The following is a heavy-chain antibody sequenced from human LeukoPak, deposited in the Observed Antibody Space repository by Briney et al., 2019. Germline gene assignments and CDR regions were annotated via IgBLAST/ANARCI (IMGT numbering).Heavy chain of an antibody. J-gene: IGHJ6*03. CDR2: ITHSGST. CDR3: ARGLWELRHYYYYMDV. Sequence: SETLSLTCAVYGGSFTGYYWSWIRQPPGKGLEWIGEITHSGSTNYNPSLKSRVTISVDTSKNQFSLKLSSVTAADTAVYYCARGLWELRHYYYYMDVWGKGTTVTVSS. CDR1: GGSFTGYY. D-gene: IGHD1-26*01. V-gene: IGHV4-34*01.